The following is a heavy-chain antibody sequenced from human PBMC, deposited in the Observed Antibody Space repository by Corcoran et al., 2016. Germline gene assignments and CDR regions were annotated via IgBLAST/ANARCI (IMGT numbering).Heavy chain of an antibody. J-gene: IGHJ6*02. CDR2: IFSNDEK. V-gene: IGHV2-26*01. CDR1: GFSLSNARMG. Sequence: QVTLKESGPVLVKPTETLTLTCTVSGFSLSNARMGVSWIRQPPGKALEWLAHIFSNDEKSYSTSLKSRLTISTDTSKSQVVLTMTNMDPVDTATYYCARMRIAAAGTHYYYGMDVWGQGTTVTVSS. D-gene: IGHD6-13*01. CDR3: ARMRIAAAGTHYYYGMDV.